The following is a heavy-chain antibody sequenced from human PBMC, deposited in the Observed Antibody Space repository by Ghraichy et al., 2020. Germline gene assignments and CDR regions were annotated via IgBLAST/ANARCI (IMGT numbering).Heavy chain of an antibody. CDR1: GYTFTGYY. CDR2: INPNSGGT. V-gene: IGHV1-2*06. Sequence: ASVKVSCKASGYTFTGYYMHWVRQAPGQGLEWMGRINPNSGGTNYAQKFQGRVTMTRDTSISTAYMELSRLRSDDTAVYYCAREACSSTSCYTDAFDIWGQGTMVTVSS. D-gene: IGHD2-2*02. CDR3: AREACSSTSCYTDAFDI. J-gene: IGHJ3*02.